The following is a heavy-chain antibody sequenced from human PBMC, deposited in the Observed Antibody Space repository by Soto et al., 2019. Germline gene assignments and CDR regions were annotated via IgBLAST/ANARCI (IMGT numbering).Heavy chain of an antibody. CDR1: GDSISSDYYH. J-gene: IGHJ6*02. CDR3: AREDDGGDSLDV. CDR2: IHHSGSI. Sequence: QVQLQQSGPGLVKPSQTLSLTCTVSGDSISSDYYHWTWIRQSPGKGLEWIGYIHHSGSILYNPSLKSRVTISVDTSKNHFSLHLTSVTGADTAVYFCAREDDGGDSLDVWGQGTTVTVSS. V-gene: IGHV4-30-4*08. D-gene: IGHD2-21*02.